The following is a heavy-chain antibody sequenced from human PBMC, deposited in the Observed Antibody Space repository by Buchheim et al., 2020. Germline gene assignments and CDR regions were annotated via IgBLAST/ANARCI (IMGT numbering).Heavy chain of an antibody. CDR1: GGSFNDYF. CDR2: INHSGRN. V-gene: IGHV4-34*02. J-gene: IGHJ5*02. CDR3: ARGRGYCSGGSCYNWLDP. D-gene: IGHD2-15*01. Sequence: QVQLQQWGAGLLKPSETLSLTCAVYGGSFNDYFWNWIRQPPGKGLDWIGEINHSGRNNYNPSLKSRVTISVDTSMNQFSLRLSSVTAADTAVYYCARGRGYCSGGSCYNWLDPWGQGTL.